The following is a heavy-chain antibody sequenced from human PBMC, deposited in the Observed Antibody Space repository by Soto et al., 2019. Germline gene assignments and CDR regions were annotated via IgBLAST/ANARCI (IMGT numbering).Heavy chain of an antibody. CDR2: IIPIFGTA. CDR1: GGTFSSYA. D-gene: IGHD3-22*01. J-gene: IGHJ4*02. CDR3: ARGYYDSSGDFDY. V-gene: IGHV1-69*13. Sequence: SVKVSCKASGGTFSSYAISWVRQAPGQGLEWMGGIIPIFGTANYAQKFQGRVTITADESTSTAYMELSSLRSEDTAVYYCARGYYDSSGDFDYWGQGTLVPVSS.